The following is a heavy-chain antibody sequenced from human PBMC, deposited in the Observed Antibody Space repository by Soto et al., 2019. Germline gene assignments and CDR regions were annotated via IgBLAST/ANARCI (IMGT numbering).Heavy chain of an antibody. J-gene: IGHJ4*02. CDR3: ARETLYSSSWFDY. CDR1: GFTFSSYA. CDR2: ISYDGSNK. D-gene: IGHD6-13*01. V-gene: IGHV3-30-3*01. Sequence: QVQLVESGGGVVQPGRSLRLSCAASGFTFSSYAMHWVRQAPGKGLEWVAVISYDGSNKYYADSVKGRFTISRDNSKNALYLKMNSLRAEDTAVYYCARETLYSSSWFDYWGQGTLVTVSS.